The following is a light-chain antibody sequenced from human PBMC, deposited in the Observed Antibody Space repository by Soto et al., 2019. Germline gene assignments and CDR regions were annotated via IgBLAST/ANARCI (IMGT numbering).Light chain of an antibody. J-gene: IGLJ1*01. CDR3: SSYTSISTYV. CDR1: SSDVGGYNF. CDR2: DVT. V-gene: IGLV2-14*01. Sequence: QSALTQPASVSGSPGQSITISCTGTSSDVGGYNFVSWYQQHPDKAPKLMIYDVTNRPSGVSYRFSGSKFCNTASLTISGLQAEDGADYYCSSYTSISTYVFGTGTKVTVL.